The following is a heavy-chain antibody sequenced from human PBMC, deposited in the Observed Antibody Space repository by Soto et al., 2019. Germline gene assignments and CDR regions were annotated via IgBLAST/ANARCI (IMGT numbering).Heavy chain of an antibody. CDR3: ARDRGGYSSSWYVP. D-gene: IGHD6-13*01. J-gene: IGHJ5*02. CDR1: GGTFSSYT. V-gene: IGHV1-69*08. Sequence: QVQLVQSGAEVKKPGSSVKVSCKASGGTFSSYTISWVRQAPGQGLEGMGRIIPILGIANYAQKFQGRVTITAAKSTSTAYMELISLRSEDTAVYYCARDRGGYSSSWYVPWGQGTLVTVSS. CDR2: IIPILGIA.